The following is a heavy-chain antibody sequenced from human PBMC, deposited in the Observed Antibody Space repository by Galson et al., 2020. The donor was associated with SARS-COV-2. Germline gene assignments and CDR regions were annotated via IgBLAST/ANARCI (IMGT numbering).Heavy chain of an antibody. D-gene: IGHD3-22*01. CDR1: GYSFTRYW. Sequence: GESLKISCKGSGYSFTRYWIVWVRQPPGEGLEWMGMIYHGDSVTRYSPSFQGQVTISADKPISTADLPWSSLKASDTAMYYCARHYDMSGYCYRGAFYFDYWGKGTLVSVSS. CDR2: IYHGDSVT. CDR3: ARHYDMSGYCYRGAFYFDY. V-gene: IGHV5-51*01. J-gene: IGHJ4*02.